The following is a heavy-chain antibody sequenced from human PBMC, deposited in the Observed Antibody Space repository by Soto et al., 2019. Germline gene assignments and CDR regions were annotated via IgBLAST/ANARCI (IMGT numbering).Heavy chain of an antibody. D-gene: IGHD6-13*01. J-gene: IGHJ6*03. Sequence: EVQLVESGGGLVQPGGSLRLSCAASGFTFSSYWMSWVRQAPGKGLEWVANIKQDGSEKYYVDSVKGRFTISRDNAKNSLYLQMNSLRAEDTAVYYCARAIFRQRLVRGGYYYYMDVWGKGTTVTVSS. CDR3: ARAIFRQRLVRGGYYYYMDV. CDR2: IKQDGSEK. CDR1: GFTFSSYW. V-gene: IGHV3-7*01.